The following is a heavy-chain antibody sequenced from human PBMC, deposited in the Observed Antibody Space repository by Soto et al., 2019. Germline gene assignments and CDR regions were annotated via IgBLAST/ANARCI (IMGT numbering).Heavy chain of an antibody. V-gene: IGHV1-46*01. J-gene: IGHJ6*02. CDR3: ARDPTPSITMVRGVIMDYYYYGMDV. Sequence: ASVKVSCKASGYTFTSYYMHWVRQAPGQGLEWMGIINPSGGSTSYAQKFQGRVTMTRDTSTSTVYMELSSLRSEDTAVYYCARDPTPSITMVRGVIMDYYYYGMDVWGQGTTVTVSS. CDR1: GYTFTSYY. CDR2: INPSGGST. D-gene: IGHD3-10*01.